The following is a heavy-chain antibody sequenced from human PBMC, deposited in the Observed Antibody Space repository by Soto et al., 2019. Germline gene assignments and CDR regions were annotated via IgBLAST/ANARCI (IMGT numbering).Heavy chain of an antibody. J-gene: IGHJ4*02. D-gene: IGHD6-19*01. CDR1: EFTFSDYY. CDR3: ATQPQWLARFDN. Sequence: QVQLVESGGGLVKPGGSLRLSCAASEFTFSDYYMSWIRQVPGKGLEWLSYISSSGETIHYADSVKGRFTISRDNAKNSLFLQMNNLRAEDTALYYCATQPQWLARFDNCGPGTLVTVSS. V-gene: IGHV3-11*01. CDR2: ISSSGETI.